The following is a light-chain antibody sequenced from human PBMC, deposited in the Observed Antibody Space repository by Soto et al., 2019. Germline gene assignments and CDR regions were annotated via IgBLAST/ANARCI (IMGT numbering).Light chain of an antibody. CDR3: SSYTSGNSVL. CDR2: EVG. CDR1: SSDVGGYNY. J-gene: IGLJ2*01. V-gene: IGLV2-14*01. Sequence: QSALTQPASVSGSPGQSITISCTGTSSDVGGYNYVSWYLQHPGKAPKLLIYEVGYRPSGVSNRFSGSKSGNTASLTISGLQAEDEADYYCSSYTSGNSVLFGGGTKLTVL.